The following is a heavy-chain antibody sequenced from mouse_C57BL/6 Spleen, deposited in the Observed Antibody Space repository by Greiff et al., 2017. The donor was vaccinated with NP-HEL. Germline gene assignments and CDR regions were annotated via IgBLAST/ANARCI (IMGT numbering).Heavy chain of an antibody. V-gene: IGHV1-59*01. J-gene: IGHJ2*01. Sequence: QVQLQQPGAELVRPGTSVKLSCKASGYTFTSYWMHWVKQRPGQGLEWIGVIDPSDSYTNYNQKFKGKATLTVDTSSSTAYMQLSSLTSEDSAVYYCARPQLGRRDFDYWGQGTTLTVSS. CDR3: ARPQLGRRDFDY. CDR1: GYTFTSYW. D-gene: IGHD4-1*02. CDR2: IDPSDSYT.